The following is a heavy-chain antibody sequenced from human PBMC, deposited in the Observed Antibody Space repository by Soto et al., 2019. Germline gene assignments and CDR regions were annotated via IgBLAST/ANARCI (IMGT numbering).Heavy chain of an antibody. J-gene: IGHJ4*02. CDR1: GYTFISYG. Sequence: ASVKVSCKASGYTFISYGISWVRQAPGEGLEWMGWIRTYNGYTNYAQKLQGRVTMTTDTSTSTAYMELRSLRSDDTAVYYCARDPPPPDYWGQGTLVTVSS. CDR2: IRTYNGYT. CDR3: ARDPPPPDY. V-gene: IGHV1-18*01.